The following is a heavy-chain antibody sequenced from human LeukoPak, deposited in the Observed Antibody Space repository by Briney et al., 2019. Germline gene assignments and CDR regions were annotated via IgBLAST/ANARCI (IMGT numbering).Heavy chain of an antibody. J-gene: IGHJ6*04. CDR2: ISSSSSYI. V-gene: IGHV3-21*01. Sequence: GGSLRLSCAASGFTFSSYCMSWVRQAPGKGLEWVSSISSSSSYIYYADSVKGRFTISRDNAKNSLYLQMNSLRAEDTAVYYCVELGITMIGGVWGKGTTVTISS. D-gene: IGHD3-10*02. CDR3: VELGITMIGGV. CDR1: GFTFSSYC.